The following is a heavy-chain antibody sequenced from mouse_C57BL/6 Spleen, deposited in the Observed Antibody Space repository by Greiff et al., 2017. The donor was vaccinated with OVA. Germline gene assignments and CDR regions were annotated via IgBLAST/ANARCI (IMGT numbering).Heavy chain of an antibody. Sequence: VQLQQSGAELVKPGASVKLSCKASGYTFTEYTIHWVKQRSGQGLEWIGWFYPGSGSIKYNEKFKDKATLTADKSSSTVYMELSSLTSEDSSVYYGARHEGRSGPLDYWGQGTTLTVSS. CDR1: GYTFTEYT. CDR2: FYPGSGSI. J-gene: IGHJ2*01. CDR3: ARHEGRSGPLDY. V-gene: IGHV1-62-2*01. D-gene: IGHD3-2*02.